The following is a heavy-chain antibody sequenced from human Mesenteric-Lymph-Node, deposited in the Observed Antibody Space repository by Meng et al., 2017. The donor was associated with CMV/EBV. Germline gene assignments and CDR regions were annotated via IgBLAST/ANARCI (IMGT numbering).Heavy chain of an antibody. CDR1: GGSFSGYY. V-gene: IGHV4-34*01. CDR3: ARGPFGVALPYFDY. D-gene: IGHD3-3*01. J-gene: IGHJ4*02. Sequence: SETLSLTCAVYGGSFSGYYWSWIRQPPGKGLEWIGEINHSGSTNYNPSLKSRVTISVDTSKNQFSLKLSSVTAADTAVYYCARGPFGVALPYFDYWGQGTLVTVSS. CDR2: INHSGST.